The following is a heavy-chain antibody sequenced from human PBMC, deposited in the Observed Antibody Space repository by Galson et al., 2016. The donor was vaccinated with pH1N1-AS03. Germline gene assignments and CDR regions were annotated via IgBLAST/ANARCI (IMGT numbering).Heavy chain of an antibody. CDR1: GGSISSYY. J-gene: IGHJ4*02. D-gene: IGHD3-16*01. V-gene: IGHV4-59*12. Sequence: SETLSLTCTVSGGSISSYYWSWIRQPPGKGLEWIGYIYYSGSTNYNPSLKSRVTMSVDTSKNQLSLKLTSVTAADTAVYYCVSVWGDYDYWGQGTLVTVSS. CDR2: IYYSGST. CDR3: VSVWGDYDY.